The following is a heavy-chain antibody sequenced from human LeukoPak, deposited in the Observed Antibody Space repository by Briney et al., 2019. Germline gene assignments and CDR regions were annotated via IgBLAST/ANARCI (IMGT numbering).Heavy chain of an antibody. V-gene: IGHV3-23*01. CDR1: GFTFSSYA. J-gene: IGHJ4*02. CDR3: ARDNWATVTYFDY. CDR2: ISGSGGST. D-gene: IGHD4-11*01. Sequence: GGSLRLSCAASGFTFSSYAMSWVRQAPGKGLEWVSAISGSGGSTYYADSVKGRFTISRDNSKNTLYLQMNSLRAEDTAVYYCARDNWATVTYFDYWGQGTLVTVSS.